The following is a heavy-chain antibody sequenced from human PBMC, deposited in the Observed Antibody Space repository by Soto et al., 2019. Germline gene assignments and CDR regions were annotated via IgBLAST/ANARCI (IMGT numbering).Heavy chain of an antibody. CDR3: ARRRASDYGGNHHPYYFDR. D-gene: IGHD4-17*01. V-gene: IGHV4-39*01. J-gene: IGHJ4*02. CDR1: GASIITDNYF. Sequence: PSETLSLTCTVSGASIITDNYFWVWIRQSPRRGLELIGSISYSGRTYDNPSLQSRVTISIDASKNQFSLKLTSVTTADTAVYYCARRRASDYGGNHHPYYFDRWGQGALVTLS. CDR2: ISYSGRT.